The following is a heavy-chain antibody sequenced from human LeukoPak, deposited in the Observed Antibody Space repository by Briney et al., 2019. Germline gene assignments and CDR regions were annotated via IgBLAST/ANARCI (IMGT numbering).Heavy chain of an antibody. V-gene: IGHV4-31*03. J-gene: IGHJ4*02. CDR2: IYYSVST. CDR3: ARGLSAEFDY. CDR1: GGSISSGGYY. Sequence: SQTLSLTCTVSGGSISSGGYYWSWIRQHPGKGLEWIGYIYYSVSTYYNPSLKSRVTISVDTSKNQFSLKLSSVTAADTAVYYCARGLSAEFDYWGQGTLVTVSS.